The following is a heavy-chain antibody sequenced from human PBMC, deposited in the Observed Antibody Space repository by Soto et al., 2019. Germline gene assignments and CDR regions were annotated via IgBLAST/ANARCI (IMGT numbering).Heavy chain of an antibody. V-gene: IGHV1-18*01. D-gene: IGHD3-22*01. Sequence: QVQLVQSGAEVKKPGASVKVSCKASGYTFTSYGISWVRQAPGQGLEWMGWISGYNGNTNYAQKLQGRVTMTTDTSTSTAYMELRSLRSDDTAVYYCASDSFGDSSGYYVDAFDIWGQGTMVTVSS. CDR2: ISGYNGNT. CDR1: GYTFTSYG. CDR3: ASDSFGDSSGYYVDAFDI. J-gene: IGHJ3*02.